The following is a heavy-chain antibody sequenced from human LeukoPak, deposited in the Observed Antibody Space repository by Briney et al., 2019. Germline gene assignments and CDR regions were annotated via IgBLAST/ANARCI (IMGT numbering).Heavy chain of an antibody. CDR1: GFTFSSYS. Sequence: GGXXXXSCAASGFTFSSYSMNWVRQAPGKGLEWVSSICSRSTSIYYADSVKGRFTISRDNAKNSLYLQMNSLRAEDTAVYYCARESSESFDIWGQGTMVTVSS. CDR3: ARESSESFDI. V-gene: IGHV3-21*01. CDR2: ICSRSTSI. J-gene: IGHJ3*02. D-gene: IGHD6-25*01.